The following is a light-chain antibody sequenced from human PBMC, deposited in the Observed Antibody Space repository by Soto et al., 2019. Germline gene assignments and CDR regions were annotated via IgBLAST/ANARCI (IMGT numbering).Light chain of an antibody. J-gene: IGKJ1*01. Sequence: RAPLFGGASQSITTHLAWYKQKPGQAPRLIIHGASSRPTGVPDRITGSGSGTDFTLTISRLEPEDFEVYYCQQYDGITRTFGQGTKVDIK. CDR3: QQYDGITRT. CDR2: GAS. V-gene: IGKV3-20*01. CDR1: QSITTH.